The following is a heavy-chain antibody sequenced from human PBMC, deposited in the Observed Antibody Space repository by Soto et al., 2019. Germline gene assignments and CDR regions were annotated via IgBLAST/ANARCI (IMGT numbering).Heavy chain of an antibody. J-gene: IGHJ4*02. Sequence: KPSETLSLTCTVSGGSISGHSWIWIRQPAGKGLEWIGHIYPSGSTSYNPSLRSRVTMSLDTSSNQIFLNLTSVTAADTAVFYCVRGRSYSVYDFWGPGTLVTV. V-gene: IGHV4-4*07. CDR3: VRGRSYSVYDF. CDR2: IYPSGST. CDR1: GGSISGHS. D-gene: IGHD5-12*01.